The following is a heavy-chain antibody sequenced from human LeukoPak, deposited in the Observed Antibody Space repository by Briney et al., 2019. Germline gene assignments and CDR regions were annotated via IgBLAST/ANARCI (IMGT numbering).Heavy chain of an antibody. CDR1: GGSFSSYY. D-gene: IGHD3-16*01. Sequence: SETLSLTCTVSGGSFSSYYWSWIRQPPGKGLEWIGYIYYSGSTDYNPSLKSRVTISVETSKNQFSLKLSSVTAADTAVYYCARFTPQGYGWGGYNRFDPWGQGTLVTVSS. CDR2: IYYSGST. CDR3: ARFTPQGYGWGGYNRFDP. J-gene: IGHJ5*02. V-gene: IGHV4-59*12.